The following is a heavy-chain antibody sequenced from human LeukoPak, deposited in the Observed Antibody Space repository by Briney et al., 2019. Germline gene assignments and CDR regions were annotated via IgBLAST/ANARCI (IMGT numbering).Heavy chain of an antibody. CDR2: ISYDGGNK. D-gene: IGHD5-18*01. V-gene: IGHV3-30*18. CDR3: AKDSVDTTIFDAFDI. J-gene: IGHJ3*02. CDR1: GFTFRNYG. Sequence: GGSLRRSCAASGFTFRNYGMHWVRQAPGKGLEWVAVISYDGGNKYYADSVKGRFTISRDNSKNTLYLQMNSLRAEDTAVYYCAKDSVDTTIFDAFDIWGQGTMVTVSS.